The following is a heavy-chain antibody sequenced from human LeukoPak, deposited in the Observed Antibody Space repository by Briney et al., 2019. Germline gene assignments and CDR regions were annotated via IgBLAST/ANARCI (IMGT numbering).Heavy chain of an antibody. Sequence: GASVKVSCKASAYTFSNYGFNWVRQAPGQGLEWMGWISAYNGNTKYAQKLQGRFTMSTDTSTSTAYMELRILTSDDTAVYYCSRDLDGSGSYYTDYWGQGTLVTVSS. J-gene: IGHJ4*02. D-gene: IGHD3-10*01. CDR2: ISAYNGNT. CDR1: AYTFSNYG. V-gene: IGHV1-18*01. CDR3: SRDLDGSGSYYTDY.